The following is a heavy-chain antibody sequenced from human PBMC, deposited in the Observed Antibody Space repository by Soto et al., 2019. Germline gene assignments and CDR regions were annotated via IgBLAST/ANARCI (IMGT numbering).Heavy chain of an antibody. CDR3: AREERIGLVTAIPNPLDY. V-gene: IGHV1-18*01. CDR1: GYTFTSYG. CDR2: ISAYNGNT. D-gene: IGHD2-21*02. J-gene: IGHJ4*02. Sequence: ASVKVSCKASGYTFTSYGISWVRQAPGQGVEWMGWISAYNGNTNYAQKLQGRVTMTTDTSTSTAYMELRSLRSDDTAVYYCAREERIGLVTAIPNPLDYWGQGTLVTVSS.